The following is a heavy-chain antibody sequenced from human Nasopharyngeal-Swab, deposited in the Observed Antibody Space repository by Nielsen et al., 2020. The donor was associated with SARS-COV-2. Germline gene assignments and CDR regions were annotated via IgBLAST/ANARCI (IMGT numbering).Heavy chain of an antibody. Sequence: WIRQPPGKGLEWVAIIWYDGNNKYYGDSVKGRFTISRDNSKKTLYLQMNSLRAEDSAVYYCARGSVAGPFDYWGQGTLVTVSS. V-gene: IGHV3-33*01. CDR2: IWYDGNNK. J-gene: IGHJ4*02. CDR3: ARGSVAGPFDY. D-gene: IGHD6-19*01.